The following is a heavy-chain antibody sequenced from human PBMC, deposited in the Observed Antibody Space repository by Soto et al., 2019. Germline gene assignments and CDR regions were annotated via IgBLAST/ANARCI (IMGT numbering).Heavy chain of an antibody. CDR2: IYWDDDK. D-gene: IGHD2-2*01. V-gene: IGHV2-5*02. Sequence: SGPTLVQPTQPLTLTCTFSGFSLSTSGVGVGWIRQPPGKALEWLALIYWDDDKRYSPSLKSRLTITKDTSKNQVVLTMTNMDPVDTATYYCAHWAGPSNLPAASVFDYWGQGTLVTVSS. CDR1: GFSLSTSGVG. J-gene: IGHJ4*02. CDR3: AHWAGPSNLPAASVFDY.